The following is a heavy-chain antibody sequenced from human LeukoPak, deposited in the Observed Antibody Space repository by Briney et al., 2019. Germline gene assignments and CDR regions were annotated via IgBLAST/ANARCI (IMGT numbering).Heavy chain of an antibody. CDR3: ARRPQRSYYYYGMDV. D-gene: IGHD6-25*01. Sequence: SETLSLTCTVSGGSISSYYWSWIRQPPGKELEWIGYIYYSGSTNYNPSLKSRVTISVDTSKNQFSLKLSSVTAADTAVYYCARRPQRSYYYYGMDVWGQGTTVTVSS. V-gene: IGHV4-59*01. CDR1: GGSISSYY. J-gene: IGHJ6*02. CDR2: IYYSGST.